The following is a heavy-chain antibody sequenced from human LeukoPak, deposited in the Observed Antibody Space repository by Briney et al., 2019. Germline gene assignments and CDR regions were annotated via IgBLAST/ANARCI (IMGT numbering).Heavy chain of an antibody. V-gene: IGHV1-24*01. CDR3: ATVGRYDILTGYWPLSDAFDI. CDR2: FDTEVGET. Sequence: ASVKVSCKVSVDTLTELSMRWGRHGPGKRLEWGGGFDTEVGETIHAQNFQGRVTMTEDTSTDTAYMELSSLRSEDTAVYYCATVGRYDILTGYWPLSDAFDIWGQGTMVTVSS. J-gene: IGHJ3*02. CDR1: VDTLTELS. D-gene: IGHD3-9*01.